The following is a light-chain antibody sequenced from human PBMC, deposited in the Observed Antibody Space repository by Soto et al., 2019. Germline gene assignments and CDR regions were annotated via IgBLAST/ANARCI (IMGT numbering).Light chain of an antibody. CDR3: QQRSNWPPGWT. Sequence: ILWTQSPATLSLSPGERGTLSCRASQSVSSYLAWYGQKPGQAPRLLIYDASNRATGIPARFSGSGSGTDFTLTISSLEPEDFAVYYCQQRSNWPPGWTVGRRTKVEIK. CDR2: DAS. V-gene: IGKV3-11*01. J-gene: IGKJ1*01. CDR1: QSVSSY.